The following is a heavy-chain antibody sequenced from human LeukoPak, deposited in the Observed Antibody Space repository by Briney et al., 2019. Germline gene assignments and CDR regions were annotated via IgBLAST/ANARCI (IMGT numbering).Heavy chain of an antibody. Sequence: SVTVSCKASGGTFSSYAINWVRQAPGQGLEWMGGIIPIFGTANYAQKFQGRVTITAVESMSTAYMELSSLRSEDTAVYYCARGWLAETTVVTPYNYWGQGTLVTVSS. CDR2: IIPIFGTA. V-gene: IGHV1-69*13. CDR1: GGTFSSYA. J-gene: IGHJ4*02. D-gene: IGHD4-23*01. CDR3: ARGWLAETTVVTPYNY.